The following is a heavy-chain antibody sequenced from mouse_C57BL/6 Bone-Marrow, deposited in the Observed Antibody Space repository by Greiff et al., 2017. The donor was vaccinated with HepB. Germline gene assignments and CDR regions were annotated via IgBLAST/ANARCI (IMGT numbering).Heavy chain of an antibody. Sequence: VQLQQSGPELVKPGASVKISCKASGYSFTGYYMNWVKQSPEKSLEWIGEINPSTGGTTYNQKFKAKATLTVDKSSSTAYMQLKSLTSEDSAVYYCARGVVADYWGQGTTLTVSS. D-gene: IGHD1-1*01. V-gene: IGHV1-42*01. CDR3: ARGVVADY. CDR2: INPSTGGT. J-gene: IGHJ2*01. CDR1: GYSFTGYY.